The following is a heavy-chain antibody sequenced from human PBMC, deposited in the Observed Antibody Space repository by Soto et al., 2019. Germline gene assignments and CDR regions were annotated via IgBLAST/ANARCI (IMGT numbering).Heavy chain of an antibody. D-gene: IGHD3-16*01. Sequence: PSETLSLTCTVSGGSISSSSYYFFCIRQPPWKGLELIGSIYYSGSTYYNPSLKSRVTISVDTSKNQFSLKLSSVTAADTAVYYCARALYVWGWTELWFDPWGQGTLVTVSS. J-gene: IGHJ5*02. V-gene: IGHV4-39*07. CDR1: GGSISSSSYY. CDR2: IYYSGST. CDR3: ARALYVWGWTELWFDP.